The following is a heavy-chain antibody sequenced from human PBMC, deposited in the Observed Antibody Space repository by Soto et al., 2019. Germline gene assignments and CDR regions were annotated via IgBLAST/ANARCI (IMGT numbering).Heavy chain of an antibody. J-gene: IGHJ6*02. Sequence: ASETLSLTCTVSGGSINSAGHSWGWVRQSPGKGLEWIGYSYHSGSSYYNPSLQSRVTISVDRSKNQFSLKLSSVTAADTAVYYCARVSRVRCSSTSCSAPYYYYYYGMDVWGQGTTVTVSS. V-gene: IGHV4-30-2*06. CDR2: SYHSGSS. D-gene: IGHD2-2*01. CDR3: ARVSRVRCSSTSCSAPYYYYYYGMDV. CDR1: GGSINSAGHS.